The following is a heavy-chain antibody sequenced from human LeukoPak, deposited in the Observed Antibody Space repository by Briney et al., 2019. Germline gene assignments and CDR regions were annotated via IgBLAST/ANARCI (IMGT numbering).Heavy chain of an antibody. J-gene: IGHJ4*02. Sequence: GGSLRLSRAASKFTFSNYFMTWVRQSPGKGLEWVAYMNQFGSEKHYLDSVKGRFTISRDNAKNSLYLQMNSLRAEDTAVYYCARGTYYYEFRGQGTLVTVSS. V-gene: IGHV3-7*04. D-gene: IGHD3-16*01. CDR1: KFTFSNYF. CDR2: MNQFGSEK. CDR3: ARGTYYYEF.